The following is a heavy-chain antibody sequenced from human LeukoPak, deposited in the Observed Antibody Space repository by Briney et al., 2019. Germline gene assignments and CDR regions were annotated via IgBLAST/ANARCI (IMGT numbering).Heavy chain of an antibody. CDR2: IYHSGTT. CDR3: ARGGTSMVRGVIPYYFDY. CDR1: GGSISSGGYS. V-gene: IGHV4-30-2*01. J-gene: IGHJ4*02. Sequence: SETLSLTCAVSGGSISSGGYSWNWIRQPPGKGLEWIGYIYHSGTTYYNPSLKSRVTISLDRSKNQFSLKLSSVTAADTAVYYCARGGTSMVRGVIPYYFDYWGQGTLVTVSS. D-gene: IGHD3-10*01.